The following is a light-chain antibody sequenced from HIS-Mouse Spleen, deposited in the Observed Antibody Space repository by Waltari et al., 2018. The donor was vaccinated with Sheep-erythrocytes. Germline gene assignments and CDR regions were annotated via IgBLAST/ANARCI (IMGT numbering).Light chain of an antibody. J-gene: IGLJ1*01. CDR1: SSYVGSYNL. Sequence: QSALTQPASVSGSPGQSITISCTGTSSYVGSYNLVSWYQQHPGKAPNLMIYEGSKRPSGVPDRFSGSKSGNTASLTISGLQAEDEADYYCCSYAGSYNHVFATGTKVTVL. V-gene: IGLV2-14*02. CDR2: EGS. CDR3: CSYAGSYNHV.